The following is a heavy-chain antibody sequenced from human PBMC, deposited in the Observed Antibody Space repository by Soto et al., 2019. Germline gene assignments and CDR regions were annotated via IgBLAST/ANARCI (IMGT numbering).Heavy chain of an antibody. J-gene: IGHJ4*02. D-gene: IGHD2-15*01. Sequence: SVKVSCKASGGTFSSYAISWVRQAPGQGLEWMGGIIPIFGTANYAQKFQGRVTITADESTSTAYMELSSLRSEDTAVYYCARDCTGGSCFCIYWGQGTLVTVSS. CDR3: ARDCTGGSCFCIY. V-gene: IGHV1-69*13. CDR1: GGTFSSYA. CDR2: IIPIFGTA.